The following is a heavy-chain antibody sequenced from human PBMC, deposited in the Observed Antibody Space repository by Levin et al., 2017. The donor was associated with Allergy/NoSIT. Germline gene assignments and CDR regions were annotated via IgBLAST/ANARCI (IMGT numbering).Heavy chain of an antibody. D-gene: IGHD3-16*01. Sequence: PGGSLRLSCAASGFTFSSYAIHWVRQAPGKGLEWVAIISYGGNDKDYADSVRGRFTISRDNSENMVYLQMNSLRGEDTAVYFCARGYTLGDLDHWGQGSLVTVSS. V-gene: IGHV3-30-3*01. J-gene: IGHJ4*02. CDR3: ARGYTLGDLDH. CDR1: GFTFSSYA. CDR2: ISYGGNDK.